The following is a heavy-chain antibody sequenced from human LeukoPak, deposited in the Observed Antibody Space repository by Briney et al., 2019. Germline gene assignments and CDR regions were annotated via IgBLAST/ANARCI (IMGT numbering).Heavy chain of an antibody. V-gene: IGHV1-69*04. CDR1: GGTSNSPA. J-gene: IGHJ4*02. CDR2: IIPNLGTT. Sequence: SVKVSCKASGGTSNSPAISWVRQAPGQGLEWMGRIIPNLGTTNRAQNFQDRVTLTADKSTNTAYMELTSLTSDDTAVYYCATTNDGGGYQWGDFFDFWGQGTLVTVSS. CDR3: ATTNDGGGYQWGDFFDF. D-gene: IGHD3-22*01.